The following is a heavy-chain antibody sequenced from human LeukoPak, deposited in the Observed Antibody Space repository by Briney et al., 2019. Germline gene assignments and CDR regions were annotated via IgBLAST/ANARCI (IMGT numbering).Heavy chain of an antibody. CDR1: GGSISSSSYY. CDR3: ARIGFLDGRGYPWVSFVS. CDR2: IYYSRST. J-gene: IGHJ4*02. V-gene: IGHV4-39*07. Sequence: SETLSLTCTVSGGSISSSSYYWGWIRQPPGKGLEWIGSIYYSRSTYYHPYHRIRSTIPVDTSKNQLSLKMRSVPAAEQAVNCGARIGFLDGRGYPWVSFVSGGEGTRVPVPS. D-gene: IGHD3-3*01.